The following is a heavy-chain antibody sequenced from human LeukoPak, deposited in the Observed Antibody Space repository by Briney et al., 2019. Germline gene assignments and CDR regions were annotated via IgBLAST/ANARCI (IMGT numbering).Heavy chain of an antibody. CDR3: ARGDYGDYRIFYTLFDF. J-gene: IGHJ4*02. CDR1: GYSFTSYW. D-gene: IGHD4-17*01. Sequence: GESLKLSCKGSGYSFTSYWIGWVRQMPGKGLEWMGIIYPGDSDTRYSPSFQGQVTISADRSISTAYLQWSSLKASDTAMYYCARGDYGDYRIFYTLFDFWGQGTLVTVSS. V-gene: IGHV5-51*01. CDR2: IYPGDSDT.